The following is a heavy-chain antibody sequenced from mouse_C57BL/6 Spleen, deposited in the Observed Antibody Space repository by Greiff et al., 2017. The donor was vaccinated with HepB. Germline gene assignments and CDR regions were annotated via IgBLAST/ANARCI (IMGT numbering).Heavy chain of an antibody. J-gene: IGHJ4*01. CDR3: ARHHDGPMDY. Sequence: EVKLMESGGGLVQPGGSLKLSCAASGFTFSDYYMYWVRQTPEKRLEWVAYISNGGGSTAYPDTVKGRFTISRDNAKNTLYLQKSRLTSGYPAMYYCARHHDGPMDYWGQGTSVTVSS. CDR1: GFTFSDYY. V-gene: IGHV5-12*01. D-gene: IGHD2-3*01. CDR2: ISNGGGST.